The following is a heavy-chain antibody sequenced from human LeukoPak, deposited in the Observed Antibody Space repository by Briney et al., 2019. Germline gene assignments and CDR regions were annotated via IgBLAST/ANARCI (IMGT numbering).Heavy chain of an antibody. CDR1: GFTFSNFW. J-gene: IGHJ4*02. V-gene: IGHV3-21*01. D-gene: IGHD6-13*01. CDR3: ARKEGIAADFDY. Sequence: GGSLRLSCAASGFTFSNFWMHWVRQAPGKGLEWVSSISSSSSYIYYADSVKGRFAISRDNAKNSLYLQMNSLRAEDTAVYYCARKEGIAADFDYGGQGTLVTVSS. CDR2: ISSSSSYI.